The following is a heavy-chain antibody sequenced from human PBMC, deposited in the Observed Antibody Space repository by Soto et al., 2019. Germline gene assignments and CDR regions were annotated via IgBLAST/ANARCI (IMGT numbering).Heavy chain of an antibody. J-gene: IGHJ6*02. CDR2: IYYSGST. CDR1: GGSISSYY. CDR3: ARGDPLLWFGEKVYYGMDV. D-gene: IGHD3-10*01. V-gene: IGHV4-59*01. Sequence: QVQLQESGPGLVKPSETLSLTCTVSGGSISSYYWSWIRQPPGKGLEWIGYIYYSGSTNYNPSLKRRVPISVDTSKNQFSLKLSSVTAADTAVYYCARGDPLLWFGEKVYYGMDVWGQGTTVTVSS.